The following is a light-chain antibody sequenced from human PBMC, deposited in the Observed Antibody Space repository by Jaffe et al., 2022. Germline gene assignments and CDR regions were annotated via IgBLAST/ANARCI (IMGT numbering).Light chain of an antibody. J-gene: IGLJ2*01. CDR3: GTWDSRLNAVV. CDR1: NSNIASHY. Sequence: QSVLTQPPSVSAAPGQKVTISCSGTNSNIASHYVTWYQQVPGTAPKVVIYENDQRPSGIPDRFSGSKSGTSATLGITGLQTGDEAHFYCGTWDSRLNAVVFGGGTKLTVL. V-gene: IGLV1-51*02. CDR2: END.